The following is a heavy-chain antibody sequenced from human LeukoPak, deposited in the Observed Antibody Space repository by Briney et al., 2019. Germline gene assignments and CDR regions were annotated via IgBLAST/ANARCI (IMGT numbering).Heavy chain of an antibody. CDR3: AKEYAGSHYYFYYMDV. CDR1: GFTFSNYG. J-gene: IGHJ6*03. V-gene: IGHV3-30*02. CDR2: IRYDGSDK. Sequence: GGSLRLSCAASGFTFSNYGMHWVRQAPGKGLEWVAFIRYDGSDKYYADSVKGRLTISRDNSKKTPYLQMNSLRAEDTAVYYCAKEYAGSHYYFYYMDVWGKGTTVTVSS.